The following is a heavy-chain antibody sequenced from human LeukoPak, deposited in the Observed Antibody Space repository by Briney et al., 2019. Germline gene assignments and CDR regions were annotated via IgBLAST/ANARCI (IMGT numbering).Heavy chain of an antibody. CDR2: IYPGDSDT. D-gene: IGHD3-22*01. CDR3: ARREYYYDSSGYRYFDY. J-gene: IGHJ4*02. V-gene: IGHV5-51*03. Sequence: GEALTVSCKGSGYSFTTYWIGWVGQMPGKGLEGMGRIYPGDSDTRYSPSFQGQVTISVDKSISTAHLQWSSLKASDTAMYYCARREYYYDSSGYRYFDYWGQGTLVTVSS. CDR1: GYSFTTYW.